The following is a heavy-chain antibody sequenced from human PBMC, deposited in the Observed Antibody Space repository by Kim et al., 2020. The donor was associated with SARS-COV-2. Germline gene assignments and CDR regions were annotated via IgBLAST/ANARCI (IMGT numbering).Heavy chain of an antibody. CDR1: GYSFTSYW. CDR2: IDPSDSYT. Sequence: GESLKISCKGSGYSFTSYWISWVRQMPGKGLEWMGRIDPSDSYTNYSPSFQGHVTISADKSISTAYLQWSSLKASDTAMYYCATVGALRFLVQDSYGMDVWGQGTTVTVSS. J-gene: IGHJ6*02. D-gene: IGHD3-3*01. CDR3: ATVGALRFLVQDSYGMDV. V-gene: IGHV5-10-1*01.